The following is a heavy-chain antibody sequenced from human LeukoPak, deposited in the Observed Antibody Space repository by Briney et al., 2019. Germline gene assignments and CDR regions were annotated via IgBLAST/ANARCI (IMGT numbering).Heavy chain of an antibody. CDR2: IYYSGST. Sequence: TSQTLSLTCTVSGGSISSGGYYWSWIRQHPGNGLEWIVYIYYSGSTYYNPSLKSRVTISVDTSKNQFSLKLSSVTAADTAVYYCARISRRVGATHFDYWGQGTLVTVSS. D-gene: IGHD1-26*01. CDR1: GGSISSGGYY. V-gene: IGHV4-31*03. CDR3: ARISRRVGATHFDY. J-gene: IGHJ4*02.